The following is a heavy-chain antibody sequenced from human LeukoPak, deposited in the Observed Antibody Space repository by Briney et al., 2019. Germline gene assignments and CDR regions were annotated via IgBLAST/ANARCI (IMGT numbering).Heavy chain of an antibody. V-gene: IGHV3-7*01. Sequence: GGSLRLSCAASGFTFSSYWMSWVRQAPGKGLEWVAYMKEDGTEIYYVDSVKGRFTISRDNAKNSLYLQMNSLRDEDTAIYYCARGVYAFDIWGQGTMVTVSS. CDR1: GFTFSSYW. CDR3: ARGVYAFDI. J-gene: IGHJ3*02. CDR2: MKEDGTEI.